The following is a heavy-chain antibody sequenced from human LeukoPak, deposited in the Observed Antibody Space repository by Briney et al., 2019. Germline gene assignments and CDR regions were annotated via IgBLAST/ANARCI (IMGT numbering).Heavy chain of an antibody. CDR3: AREEIVGATRNPDY. CDR1: GFTFSSYS. D-gene: IGHD1-26*01. Sequence: GGSLRLSCAASGFTFSSYSMNWVRQAPGKGLEWVSSISSSSSYIYYADSVKGRFTISRDNAKNSLYLQMNSLRADDTAVYYCAREEIVGATRNPDYWGQGTLVTVSS. CDR2: ISSSSSYI. J-gene: IGHJ4*02. V-gene: IGHV3-21*04.